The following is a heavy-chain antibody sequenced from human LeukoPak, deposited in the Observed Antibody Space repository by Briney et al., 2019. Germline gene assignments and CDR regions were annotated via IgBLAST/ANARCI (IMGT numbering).Heavy chain of an antibody. CDR3: ARWSRDGYNYFDY. J-gene: IGHJ4*02. Sequence: LETLSLTCTVSGGSISSYYWTWIRQPPGKGLEWIGYIYYSGSTNYNPSLKSRVTISLDTSKNQFSLKLSSVTAADTAVYYCARWSRDGYNYFDYWGQGTLVTVSS. CDR1: GGSISSYY. D-gene: IGHD5-24*01. V-gene: IGHV4-59*01. CDR2: IYYSGST.